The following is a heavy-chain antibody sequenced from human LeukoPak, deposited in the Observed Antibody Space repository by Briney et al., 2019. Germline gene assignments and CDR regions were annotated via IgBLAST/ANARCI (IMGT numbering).Heavy chain of an antibody. CDR1: TFIFSNYG. J-gene: IGHJ4*02. CDR3: ARESFNTIFGVVIAFDY. Sequence: PGGSLRLSCAASTFIFSNYGMNWVRQAPGKGLEWVSYISSSSSTIYYADSVKGRFTISRDNAKNSLYLQMNSLRAEDTAVYYCARESFNTIFGVVIAFDYWGQGTLVTVSS. CDR2: ISSSSSTI. V-gene: IGHV3-48*01. D-gene: IGHD3-3*01.